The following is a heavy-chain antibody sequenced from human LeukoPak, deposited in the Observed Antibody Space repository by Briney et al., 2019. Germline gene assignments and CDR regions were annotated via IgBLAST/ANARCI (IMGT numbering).Heavy chain of an antibody. D-gene: IGHD1-1*01. Sequence: GGSLRLSCAASGFTFSSYCMNWVRQAPGKGLEWVSSISSSSSYIYYADSVKGRFTISRDSAKNSLYLQMNSLRAEDTAVYYCAKDPGVEYYFDYWGQGTLVTVSS. CDR2: ISSSSSYI. CDR1: GFTFSSYC. V-gene: IGHV3-21*01. J-gene: IGHJ4*02. CDR3: AKDPGVEYYFDY.